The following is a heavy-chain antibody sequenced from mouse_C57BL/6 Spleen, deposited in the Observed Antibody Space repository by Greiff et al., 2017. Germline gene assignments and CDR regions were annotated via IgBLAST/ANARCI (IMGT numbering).Heavy chain of an antibody. Sequence: VQLQQSGAELVRPGTSVKVSCKASGYAFTNYLIEWVKQRPGQGLEWIGVINPGSGGTNYNEKFKGKATLTADKSSSTAYMPLSSLTSEDSAVYFCAARKSTGTGGKRHYWGQGTTLTVSS. CDR3: AARKSTGTGGKRHY. CDR1: GYAFTNYL. V-gene: IGHV1-54*01. J-gene: IGHJ2*01. D-gene: IGHD4-1*01. CDR2: INPGSGGT.